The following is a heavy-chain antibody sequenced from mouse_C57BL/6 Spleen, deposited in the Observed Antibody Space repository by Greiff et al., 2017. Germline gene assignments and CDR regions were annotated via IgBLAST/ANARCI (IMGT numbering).Heavy chain of an antibody. V-gene: IGHV6-3*01. CDR2: IRLKSDNYAT. CDR3: LPYYSSYPYAMDY. CDR1: GFTFSNYW. Sequence: EVKVEESGGGLVQPGGSMKLSCVASGFTFSNYWMNWVRQSPEKGLEWVAQIRLKSDNYATHYAESVKGRFTISRDDSKSSVYLQMNNLSAEDTGIYYCLPYYSSYPYAMDYWGQGTSVTVSS. D-gene: IGHD2-5*01. J-gene: IGHJ4*01.